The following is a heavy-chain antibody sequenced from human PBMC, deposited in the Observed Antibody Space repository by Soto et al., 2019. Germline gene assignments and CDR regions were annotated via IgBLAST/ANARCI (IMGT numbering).Heavy chain of an antibody. CDR3: ARTSYTSTEYYFDY. V-gene: IGHV4-59*08. J-gene: IGHJ4*02. CDR2: SYYRGNS. CDR1: GGSISSSY. Sequence: SETLSLTCTVSGGSISSSYWSWIRQPPGKGLEWIGYSYYRGNSNHNPSLTSRVTISVDTSKNQFSLKLSSVTAADTAVYYCARTSYTSTEYYFDYWGQGTLVTVSS. D-gene: IGHD6-13*01.